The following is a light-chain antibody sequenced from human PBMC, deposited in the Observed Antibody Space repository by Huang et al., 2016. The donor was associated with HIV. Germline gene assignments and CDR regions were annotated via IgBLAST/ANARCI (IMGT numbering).Light chain of an antibody. Sequence: IQLTQSPSSLSASVGDRVTITCRASKDISSYLAWYQQKPGKAPKLLIYGASTLQSGVPSRFSGSGSVTEYSLTISSLQPEDFATYYCQQLSTSLTFGGGTNVEMK. V-gene: IGKV1-9*01. CDR1: KDISSY. J-gene: IGKJ4*01. CDR2: GAS. CDR3: QQLSTSLT.